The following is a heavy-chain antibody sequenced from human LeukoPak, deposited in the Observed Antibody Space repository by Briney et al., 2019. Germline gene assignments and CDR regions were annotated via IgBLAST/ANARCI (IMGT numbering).Heavy chain of an antibody. J-gene: IGHJ5*02. CDR2: INHSGST. CDR3: ARGRITIFGVVISLRYNWFDP. CDR1: GGSISSYY. V-gene: IGHV4-34*01. D-gene: IGHD3-3*01. Sequence: SETLSLTCTVSGGSISSYYWSWIRQPPGKGLEWIGEINHSGSTNYNPSLKSRVTISVDTSKNQFSLKLSSVTAADTAVYYCARGRITIFGVVISLRYNWFDPWGQGTLVTVSS.